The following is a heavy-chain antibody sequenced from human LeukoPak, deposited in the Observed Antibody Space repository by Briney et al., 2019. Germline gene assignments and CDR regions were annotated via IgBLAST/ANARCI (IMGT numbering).Heavy chain of an antibody. CDR1: GGSISSSSYY. CDR2: ISHIGST. CDR3: ARDPGKWQQLGYFDY. V-gene: IGHV4-61*01. D-gene: IGHD5-24*01. Sequence: SETLSLTCTVSGGSISSSSYYWSWIRQPPGKRLEWIGYISHIGSTNYNPFLRSRVTISVDTSKNQFSLKLTSVTAADTAVYYCARDPGKWQQLGYFDYWGQGTLVTVSS. J-gene: IGHJ4*02.